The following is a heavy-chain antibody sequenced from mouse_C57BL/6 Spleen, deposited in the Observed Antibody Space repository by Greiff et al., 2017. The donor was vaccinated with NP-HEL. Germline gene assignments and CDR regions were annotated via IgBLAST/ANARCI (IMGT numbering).Heavy chain of an antibody. CDR3: ARMMIYYDYVYAMTT. CDR1: GYAFSSSW. V-gene: IGHV1-82*01. Sequence: QVQLQQSGPELVKPGASVKISCKASGYAFSSSWMNWVKQRPGKGLEWIGRIYPGDGDTNYNGKFKGKATLTADKSSSTAYMQLSSLTSEDSAVYFCARMMIYYDYVYAMTTGVKEPQSPSPQ. J-gene: IGHJ4*01. D-gene: IGHD2-4*01. CDR2: IYPGDGDT.